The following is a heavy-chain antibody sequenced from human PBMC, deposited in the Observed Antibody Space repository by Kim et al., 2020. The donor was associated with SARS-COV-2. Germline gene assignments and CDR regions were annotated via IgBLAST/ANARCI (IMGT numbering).Heavy chain of an antibody. CDR1: GGTFSSYA. J-gene: IGHJ4*02. D-gene: IGHD3-10*01. Sequence: SVKVSCKASGGTFSSYAISWVRQAPGQGLEWMGGIIPIFGTANYAQKFQGRVTITADESTSTAYMELSSLRSEDTAVYYCARGTGSEVQGVITLFDYWGQGTLVTVSS. V-gene: IGHV1-69*01. CDR3: ARGTGSEVQGVITLFDY. CDR2: IIPIFGTA.